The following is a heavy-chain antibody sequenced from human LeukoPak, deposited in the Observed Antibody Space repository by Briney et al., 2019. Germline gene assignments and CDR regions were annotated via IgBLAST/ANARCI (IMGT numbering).Heavy chain of an antibody. V-gene: IGHV1-46*01. CDR3: ARGPVVVVAATSLDY. D-gene: IGHD2-15*01. CDR1: GYTFTSYY. CDR2: INPSGGST. Sequence: GASVKVSCKASGYTFTSYYMHWVRQAPGQGLEWMGIINPSGGSTSYAQKFQGRVTMTRDTSTSTVYKELSSLRSEDTAVYYCARGPVVVVAATSLDYWGQGTLVTVSS. J-gene: IGHJ4*02.